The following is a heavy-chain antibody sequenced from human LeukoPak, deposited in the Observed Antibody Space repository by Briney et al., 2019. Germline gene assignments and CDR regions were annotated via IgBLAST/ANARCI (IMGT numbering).Heavy chain of an antibody. CDR2: IYPGDSDT. V-gene: IGHV5-51*01. D-gene: IGHD5-18*01. CDR1: GYSFTSYW. Sequence: GESLKISCKGSGYSFTSYWIGWVRQMPGKGLEWMGIIYPGDSDTRYSPSFQGQVTISADRSISTAYLQWSSPKASDTPMYYCARAVDTAMIHFPGFDPWGQGTLVTVSS. J-gene: IGHJ5*02. CDR3: ARAVDTAMIHFPGFDP.